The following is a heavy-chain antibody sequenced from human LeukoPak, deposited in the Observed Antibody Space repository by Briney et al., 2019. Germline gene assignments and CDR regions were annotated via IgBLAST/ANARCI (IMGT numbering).Heavy chain of an antibody. J-gene: IGHJ4*02. V-gene: IGHV1-24*01. Sequence: ASVKVSCKVSGYTLIELSIHWVRQAPGKGLERMGHFDPEDGETIYAQKFQGRVTMTEDTSTDTTYMEQSSLISEDTAVYYCAADRRGSYRDFDYWGQGTLVTVSS. CDR1: GYTLIELS. D-gene: IGHD1-26*01. CDR3: AADRRGSYRDFDY. CDR2: FDPEDGET.